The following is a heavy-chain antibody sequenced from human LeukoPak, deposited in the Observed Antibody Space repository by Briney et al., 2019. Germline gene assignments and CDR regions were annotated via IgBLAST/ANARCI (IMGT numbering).Heavy chain of an antibody. V-gene: IGHV4-59*01. D-gene: IGHD1-26*01. J-gene: IGHJ4*02. Sequence: PSETLPLTCTVSGGSISSYYWSWIRQPPGKGLEWIGYIYYSGSTNYNPSLKSRVTISVDTFKNQFSLKLSSVTAADTAVYYCARDPYGSPYWGQGTLVTVSS. CDR2: IYYSGST. CDR1: GGSISSYY. CDR3: ARDPYGSPY.